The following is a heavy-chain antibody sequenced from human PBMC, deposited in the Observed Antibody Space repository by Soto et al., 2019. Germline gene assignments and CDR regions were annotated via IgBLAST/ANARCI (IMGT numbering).Heavy chain of an antibody. CDR3: ARFETAAMPDWFDP. V-gene: IGHV3-48*01. CDR2: ISSSSSTI. Sequence: GGSLRLSCAASGFTFSSYSMNWVRQAPGKGLEWVSYISSSSSTIYYADSVKGRFTISRDNAKNSLYLQMNSLRAEDTAVYYCARFETAAMPDWFDPWGQGTLVTVSS. CDR1: GFTFSSYS. D-gene: IGHD2-2*01. J-gene: IGHJ5*02.